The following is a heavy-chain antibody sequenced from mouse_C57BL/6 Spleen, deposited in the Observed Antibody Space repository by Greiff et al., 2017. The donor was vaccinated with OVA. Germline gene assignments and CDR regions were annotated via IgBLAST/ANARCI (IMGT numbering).Heavy chain of an antibody. CDR1: GYTFTSYW. CDR2: IDPSASYT. D-gene: IGHD1-1*01. J-gene: IGHJ1*03. CDR3: ASLYYYGSRDWYFDV. Sequence: QVQLQQSGAELVRPGTSVKLSCKASGYTFTSYWMHWVKQRPGKGLEWIGVIDPSASYTTYNQKFKGKATLTVDTSYSTAYMQLSSLTSEDSAVYYCASLYYYGSRDWYFDVWGTGTTVTVSS. V-gene: IGHV1-59*01.